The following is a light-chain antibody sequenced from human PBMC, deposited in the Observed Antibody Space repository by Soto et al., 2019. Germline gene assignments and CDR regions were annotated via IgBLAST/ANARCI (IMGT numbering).Light chain of an antibody. CDR1: SSDSWNYNF. V-gene: IGLV2-23*01. CDR2: EDS. CDR3: CSYAGSSTSWV. Sequence: QSVLTQPASVSGSPGQSITISCTGTSSDSWNYNFVSWYQQHPGKAPKVIIYEDSTRPSGVSNRISGSKSGNTTSLTISGLQAEDEADYSCCSYAGSSTSWVFGGGTKLTVL. J-gene: IGLJ3*02.